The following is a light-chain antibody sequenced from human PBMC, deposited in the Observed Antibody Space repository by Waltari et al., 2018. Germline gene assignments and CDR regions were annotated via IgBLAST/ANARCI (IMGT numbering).Light chain of an antibody. CDR1: QSVNDN. CDR3: QHYNKWPPWT. V-gene: IGKV3-15*01. J-gene: IGKJ1*01. Sequence: EVVMTQSPATLSVSPGESVTLSCRASQSVNDNLAWYQQKVGQAPRPLIYGVSSRATGIPARFSGTGSGTDFTLTITSLQAEDFAVYYCQHYNKWPPWTFGQGTKVEFK. CDR2: GVS.